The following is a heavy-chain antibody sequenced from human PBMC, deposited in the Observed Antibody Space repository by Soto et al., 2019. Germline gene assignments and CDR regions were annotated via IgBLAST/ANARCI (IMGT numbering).Heavy chain of an antibody. CDR3: VREGRGSFGV. D-gene: IGHD5-12*01. Sequence: PGGSLRLSCAASGFIFTNYALIWVRQAPGKGLEWVSVIGGRGNSAYYADSVQGRFTISRDNSKNTLSLQMSSLTADDTAIYYCVREGRGSFGVWGRGTMVT. J-gene: IGHJ3*01. CDR1: GFIFTNYA. V-gene: IGHV3-23*01. CDR2: IGGRGNSA.